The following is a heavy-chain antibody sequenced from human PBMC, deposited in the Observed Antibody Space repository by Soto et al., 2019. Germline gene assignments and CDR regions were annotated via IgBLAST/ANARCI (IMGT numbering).Heavy chain of an antibody. CDR1: GFTFSSYG. J-gene: IGHJ6*02. CDR3: AKEYGDYDSYYYGLDV. CDR2: ISYDGSNK. V-gene: IGHV3-30*18. D-gene: IGHD4-17*01. Sequence: QVQLVESGGGVVQPGRSLRLSCAASGFTFSSYGMHWVRQAPGKGLEWVAVISYDGSNKYYADSVKGRFTISRDNSKNTLYRQMNRLRAEDTAVYDCAKEYGDYDSYYYGLDVWGHGTTVTVSS.